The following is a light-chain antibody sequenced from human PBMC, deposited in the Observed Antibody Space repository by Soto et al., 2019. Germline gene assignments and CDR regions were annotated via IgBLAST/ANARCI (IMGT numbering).Light chain of an antibody. Sequence: QSALAQPASVSGSPGQSITISCTGTSSDVGAYNYVSWYHQHHPGKAPELIIYDVTDRPSGVSTRFSGSKSGNTASLTISALQAEDEGDYYCSSYTTIKTVIFGGGTQLTVL. J-gene: IGLJ2*01. V-gene: IGLV2-14*01. CDR1: SSDVGAYNY. CDR2: DVT. CDR3: SSYTTIKTVI.